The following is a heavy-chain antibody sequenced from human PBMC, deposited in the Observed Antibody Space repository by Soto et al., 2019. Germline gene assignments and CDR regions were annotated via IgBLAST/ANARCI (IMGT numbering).Heavy chain of an antibody. Sequence: GGSLRLSCAASGFTFSSYAMHWVRQAPGKGLEWVAVISYDGSNKYYADSVKGRFTISRDNSKNTLYLQMNSLRAEDTAVYYCARDKRRTPGDYWGQGTLVTVSS. CDR1: GFTFSSYA. CDR2: ISYDGSNK. D-gene: IGHD2-15*01. V-gene: IGHV3-30-3*01. J-gene: IGHJ4*02. CDR3: ARDKRRTPGDY.